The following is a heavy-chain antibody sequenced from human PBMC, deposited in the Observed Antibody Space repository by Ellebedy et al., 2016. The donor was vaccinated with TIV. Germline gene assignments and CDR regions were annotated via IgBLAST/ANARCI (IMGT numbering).Heavy chain of an antibody. CDR1: GFTFSSYT. D-gene: IGHD2-15*01. J-gene: IGHJ4*02. Sequence: PGGSLRLSCAASGFTFSSYTMSWVRQAPGKGLDWVSAISGTGSSTTYYADSVKGRFTISRDNSKDTLSLQMNSLRAEDTAVYYCAKLAGIHPWYFDHWGQGTLVPVSS. CDR3: AKLAGIHPWYFDH. CDR2: ISGTGSSTT. V-gene: IGHV3-23*01.